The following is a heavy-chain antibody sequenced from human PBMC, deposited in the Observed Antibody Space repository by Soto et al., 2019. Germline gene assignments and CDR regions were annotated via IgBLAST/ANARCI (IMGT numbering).Heavy chain of an antibody. Sequence: SETLSLTCTVSGGSISSYYWSWIRQPPGKGLEWIGYIYYSGSTNYNPSLKSRVTISVDTSKNQFSLKLSSVTAADTAVYYCARDRLRGYFDYWGQGTLVTSPQ. CDR1: GGSISSYY. CDR2: IYYSGST. D-gene: IGHD3-16*01. V-gene: IGHV4-59*01. CDR3: ARDRLRGYFDY. J-gene: IGHJ4*02.